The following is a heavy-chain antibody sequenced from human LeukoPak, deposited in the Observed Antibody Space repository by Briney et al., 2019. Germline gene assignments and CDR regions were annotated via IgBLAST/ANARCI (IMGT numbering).Heavy chain of an antibody. CDR3: ARGATMVRGVMNY. Sequence: ASVKVSCKASGYTFTGYYMHWVRQAPGQGLEWMGWINPNSGGTNYAQKFQGRVTMTRDTSFSTAYMELSRLRSDDTAVYYCARGATMVRGVMNYWGQGTLVTVSS. CDR1: GYTFTGYY. J-gene: IGHJ4*02. CDR2: INPNSGGT. D-gene: IGHD3-10*01. V-gene: IGHV1-2*02.